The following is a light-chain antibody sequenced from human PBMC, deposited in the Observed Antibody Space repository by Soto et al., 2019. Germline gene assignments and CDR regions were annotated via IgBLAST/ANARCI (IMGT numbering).Light chain of an antibody. Sequence: QSALTQPASVSGPPGQSITISCTGTSRDVGAYDYVSWYLQYPDKAPQLLIYYVDHRPSGVSSRFSGSKSGNTASLTISGLQAEDEGDYYCCSYADGSIYFFGTGTKATVL. CDR1: SRDVGAYDY. CDR3: CSYADGSIYF. CDR2: YVD. J-gene: IGLJ1*01. V-gene: IGLV2-14*03.